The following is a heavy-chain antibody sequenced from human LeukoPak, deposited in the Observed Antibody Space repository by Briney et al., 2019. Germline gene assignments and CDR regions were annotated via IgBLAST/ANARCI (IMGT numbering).Heavy chain of an antibody. D-gene: IGHD4-17*01. CDR3: ASTITVTTDY. V-gene: IGHV4-38-2*02. J-gene: IGHJ4*02. Sequence: SETLSLTCTVSGYSISSGYYWGWIRQPPGKGLEWLGSIYHSGTTYYNPSLTSRLTISLDTSKNQFSLRLTSVTAADTAVYYCASTITVTTDYWGQGTLVTVSS. CDR2: IYHSGTT. CDR1: GYSISSGYY.